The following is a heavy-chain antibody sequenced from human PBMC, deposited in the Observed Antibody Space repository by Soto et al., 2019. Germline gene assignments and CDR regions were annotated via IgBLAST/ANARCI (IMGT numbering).Heavy chain of an antibody. Sequence: GGSLRLSCAASGFTFSNYAMTWVRQAPGKGLEYVSAISSNGGSTYYADSVKGRFTISRDNSKNTLYLQMSSLRAEDTAVYYCAHYYFDYWGQGTLVTVSS. CDR2: ISSNGGST. CDR1: GFTFSNYA. V-gene: IGHV3-64D*06. CDR3: AHYYFDY. J-gene: IGHJ4*02.